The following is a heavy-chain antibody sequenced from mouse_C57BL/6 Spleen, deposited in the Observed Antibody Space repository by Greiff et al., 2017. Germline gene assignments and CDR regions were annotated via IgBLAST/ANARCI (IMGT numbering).Heavy chain of an antibody. CDR1: GYTFTSYW. V-gene: IGHV1-53*01. Sequence: QVHVKQPGTELVNPGASVKLSCKASGYTFTSYWMHWVKQRPGQGLEWIGNINPSNGGTNYNEKFKSKATLTVDKSSSTAYMQLSSLTSEDSAVYYCARGGGHSDGVFDYWGQGTTLTVSS. J-gene: IGHJ2*01. CDR2: INPSNGGT. CDR3: ARGGGHSDGVFDY. D-gene: IGHD6-1*01.